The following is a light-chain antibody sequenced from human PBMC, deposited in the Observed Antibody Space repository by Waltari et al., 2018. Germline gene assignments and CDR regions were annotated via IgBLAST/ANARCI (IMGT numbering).Light chain of an antibody. CDR2: DAT. CDR3: HQGSTWPRT. J-gene: IGKJ2*01. CDR1: QSVDNF. Sequence: EIVLTQSPVTLSLSPGQRATLSCRASQSVDNFLGWYHQKPGQAHRLLIYDATKRAPGIPARFSGGGSETDFTLTISSLEPEDVGLYCCHQGSTWPRTFGQGTKLEI. V-gene: IGKV3-11*01.